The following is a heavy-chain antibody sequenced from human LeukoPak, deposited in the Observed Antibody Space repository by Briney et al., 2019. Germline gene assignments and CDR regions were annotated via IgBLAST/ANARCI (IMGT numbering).Heavy chain of an antibody. D-gene: IGHD1-7*01. CDR3: ASSEWNYAR. CDR1: GGSISSYY. J-gene: IGHJ4*02. Sequence: SETLSLTCTVSGGSISSYYWSWMRHPPGRGREWIGYIHYSGNNNYNRSLKSRVTISLGTPRTQFSLKLTSLSAADTAVYYCASSEWNYARWGQGILVTVSS. CDR2: IHYSGNN. V-gene: IGHV4-59*08.